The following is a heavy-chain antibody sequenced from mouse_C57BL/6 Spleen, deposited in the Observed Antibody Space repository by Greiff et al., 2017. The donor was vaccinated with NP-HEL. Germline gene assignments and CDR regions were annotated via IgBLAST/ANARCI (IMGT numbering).Heavy chain of an antibody. V-gene: IGHV1-69*01. CDR2: IDPSDSYT. D-gene: IGHD1-1*01. CDR3: AVITTVVFDV. CDR1: GYTFTSYW. J-gene: IGHJ1*03. Sequence: VKLQQPGAELVMPGASVKLSCKASGYTFTSYWMHWVKQRPGQGLEWIGEIDPSDSYTNYNQKFKGKSTLTVDKSSSTAYMQLSSLTSEDSAVYYCAVITTVVFDVWGTGTTVTVSS.